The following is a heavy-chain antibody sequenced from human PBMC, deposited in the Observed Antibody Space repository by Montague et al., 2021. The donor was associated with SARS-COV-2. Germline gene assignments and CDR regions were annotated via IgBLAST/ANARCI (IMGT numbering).Heavy chain of an antibody. Sequence: SETLSLTCRGPSLCISRSSDDCSWIRHPTWREHGLIGDIYYRGSTNYNPSLKSLVTISVDTSKNQFSLKLSSVTAADTAVYYCARGWPYGEYGRVDYWGQGTLVTVSS. CDR1: SLCISRSSDD. D-gene: IGHD4-17*01. V-gene: IGHV4-61*05. CDR3: ARGWPYGEYGRVDY. J-gene: IGHJ4*02. CDR2: IYYRGST.